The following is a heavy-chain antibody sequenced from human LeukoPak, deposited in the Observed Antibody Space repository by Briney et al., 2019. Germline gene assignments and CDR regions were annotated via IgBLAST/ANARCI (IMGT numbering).Heavy chain of an antibody. CDR3: ARGRVIDFDY. V-gene: IGHV4-34*01. J-gene: IGHJ4*02. CDR2: INHSGST. CDR1: GGSFSGYY. D-gene: IGHD2-21*01. Sequence: PSETLSLTCAVYGGSFSGYYWSWIRQPPGKGLEWTGEINHSGSTNYNPSLKSRVTISVDTSKNQFSLKLSSVTAADTAVYYCARGRVIDFDYWGQGTLVTVSS.